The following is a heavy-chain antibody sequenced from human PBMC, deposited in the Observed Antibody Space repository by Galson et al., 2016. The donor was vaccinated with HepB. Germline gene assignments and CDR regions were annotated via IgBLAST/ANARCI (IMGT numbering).Heavy chain of an antibody. V-gene: IGHV3-49*03. CDR2: IRTKAYGGTT. Sequence: PVQSLRLSCAPSGFTIGDYGMSWFRQAPGKGLEWVGFIRTKAYGGTTENAAAVKGRFTISRDESKGIAYLQMNNLKTEDTGVYYCGREGSYGGSYYPVAFDVWGQGTVVTVSS. D-gene: IGHD1-26*01. CDR1: GFTIGDYG. J-gene: IGHJ3*01. CDR3: GREGSYGGSYYPVAFDV.